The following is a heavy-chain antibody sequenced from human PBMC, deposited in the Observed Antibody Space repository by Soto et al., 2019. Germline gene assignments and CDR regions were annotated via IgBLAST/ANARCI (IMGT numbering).Heavy chain of an antibody. CDR1: GFTFSVHG. V-gene: IGHV3-33*01. D-gene: IGHD3-3*02. J-gene: IGHJ6*02. Sequence: QEQLVESGGGVVQPGGSLRLSCAASGFTFSVHGFHWVRQAPGKGLEWVAAIWHDGSKKCYADSVKGRFTVSRDDSWNTLSLQMDSLRAEDTGVYYCARDPLHSMDVWGQGSTVIVSS. CDR2: IWHDGSKK. CDR3: ARDPLHSMDV.